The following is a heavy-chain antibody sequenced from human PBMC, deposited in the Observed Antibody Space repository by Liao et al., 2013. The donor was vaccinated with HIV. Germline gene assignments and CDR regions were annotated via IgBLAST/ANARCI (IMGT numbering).Heavy chain of an antibody. V-gene: IGHV4-39*02. J-gene: IGHJ4*02. Sequence: QVHLQESGPGLVPPSGTLSLTCTVSGASVDSSDYYWAWLRQPPGRGPEWIGSVYYSGFTYSNPSLRSRVTISVDTYNNQFALELTSVTAADTAIYYCARDPRRGLFYFDLWGPGTQVTVSS. CDR2: VYYSGFT. D-gene: IGHD3-10*01. CDR3: ARDPRRGLFYFDL. CDR1: GASVDSSDYY.